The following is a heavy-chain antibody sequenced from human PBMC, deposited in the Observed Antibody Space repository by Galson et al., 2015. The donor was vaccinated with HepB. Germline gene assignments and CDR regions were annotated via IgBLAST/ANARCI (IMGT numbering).Heavy chain of an antibody. J-gene: IGHJ4*02. CDR2: ISGAGDKI. Sequence: SLRLSCAVSGFTFRNYAMTWVRQAPGKGLEWVAAISGAGDKIHYADSVKGRFTISRDNSGDTLFLQMDNLATEDTALYFCTKGDSTAYYFVLGGYWGQGTLVTVSS. CDR3: TKGDSTAYYFVLGGY. D-gene: IGHD3-22*01. V-gene: IGHV3-23*01. CDR1: GFTFRNYA.